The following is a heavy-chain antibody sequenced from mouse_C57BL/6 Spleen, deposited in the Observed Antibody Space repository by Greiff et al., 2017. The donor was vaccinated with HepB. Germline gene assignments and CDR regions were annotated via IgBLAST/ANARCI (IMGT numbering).Heavy chain of an antibody. J-gene: IGHJ4*01. D-gene: IGHD2-4*01. V-gene: IGHV2-9-1*01. CDR3: ARNYDYGGTGDFYAMDY. CDR2: IWTGGGT. CDR1: GFSLTSYA. Sequence: QVQLKESGPGLVAPSQSLSITCTVSGFSLTSYAISWVRQPPGKGLEWLGVIWTGGGTNYNSALKSRLSISKDNSNSQVFLKMNSLQTDDTARYYCARNYDYGGTGDFYAMDYWGQGTSVTVSS.